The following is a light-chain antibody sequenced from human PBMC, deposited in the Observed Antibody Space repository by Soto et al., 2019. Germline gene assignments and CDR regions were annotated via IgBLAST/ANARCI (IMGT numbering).Light chain of an antibody. CDR3: QQYNNWPLT. V-gene: IGKV3-15*01. J-gene: IGKJ4*01. CDR2: VAS. CDR1: QNIRTN. Sequence: EIVMTQSPATLSVSPGERASLSCRASQNIRTNLAWYQLKPGQAPRLLIYVASTRAAGIPARFSGSGSGTEFTLTISSLQSEDFAVYYCQQYNNWPLTFGGGTKVEIK.